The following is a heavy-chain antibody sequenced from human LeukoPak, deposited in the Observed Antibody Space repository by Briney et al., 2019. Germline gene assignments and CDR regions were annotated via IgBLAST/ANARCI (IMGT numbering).Heavy chain of an antibody. CDR2: IRYDGSNK. V-gene: IGHV3-30*02. CDR3: ARDGSVGYSYAPTEEGPLPFGY. Sequence: GGSLRLSCAASGFTFSSYWMSWVRQAPGKGLEWVAFIRYDGSNKYYADSVKGRFTISRDNSKNTLYLQMNSLRAEDTAVYYCARDGSVGYSYAPTEEGPLPFGYWGQGTLVTVSS. D-gene: IGHD5-18*01. J-gene: IGHJ4*02. CDR1: GFTFSSYW.